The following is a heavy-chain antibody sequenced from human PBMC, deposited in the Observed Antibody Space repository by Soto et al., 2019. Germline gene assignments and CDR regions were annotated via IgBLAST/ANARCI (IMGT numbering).Heavy chain of an antibody. J-gene: IGHJ4*02. CDR2: IKTDGSEK. CDR1: GFTFSDYW. CDR3: ASSMGRGGNDY. Sequence: EVQLVESGGGLVQPGGSLRLSCAASGFTFSDYWMSWVRQAPGNGLECVANIKTDGSEKYYVDPVKGRFTISRDNAKNSLYLQLNSLRAEDRAVYYCASSMGRGGNDYWGQGTLVAVSS. V-gene: IGHV3-7*03. D-gene: IGHD3-10*01.